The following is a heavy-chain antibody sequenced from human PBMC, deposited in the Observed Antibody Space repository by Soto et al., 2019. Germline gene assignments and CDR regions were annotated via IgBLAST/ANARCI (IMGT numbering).Heavy chain of an antibody. CDR2: ISFDGTNK. D-gene: IGHD5-18*01. Sequence: QVQLVESGGGVVQPGRSLILSCAASGFTFSSHAVHWVRQAPGKGLEWVAVISFDGTNKYYADSVKGRFTISRDNSKNTLYLQINSLRAEDTAVYYCARGVEMVTIEDYWGQGTLVTVSS. CDR3: ARGVEMVTIEDY. V-gene: IGHV3-30-3*01. J-gene: IGHJ4*02. CDR1: GFTFSSHA.